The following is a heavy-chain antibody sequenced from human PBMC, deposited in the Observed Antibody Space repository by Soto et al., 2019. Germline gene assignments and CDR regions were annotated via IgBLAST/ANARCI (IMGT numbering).Heavy chain of an antibody. J-gene: IGHJ4*02. Sequence: ASETLSLTCTVSGDSVKSGTYYWGWIRQPPGKGLEWIATVHYSGSTYYTPSLKNRVTISADTSNNQFSLRLNSVTAADTTVYYCARQHYYDSSGYYTWNWGQGTLVTVSS. CDR2: VHYSGST. V-gene: IGHV4-39*01. CDR3: ARQHYYDSSGYYTWN. CDR1: GDSVKSGTYY. D-gene: IGHD3-22*01.